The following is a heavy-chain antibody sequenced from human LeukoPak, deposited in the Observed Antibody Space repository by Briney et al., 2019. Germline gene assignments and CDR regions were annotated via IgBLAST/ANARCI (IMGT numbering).Heavy chain of an antibody. Sequence: PGGSLRLSCTVSGFTLSSYEMSWIRQAPGKGLVWVSRINSDGSTTTYADSVKGRFTISRDNAKNTLYLQMNGLRAEDTAVYYCTRGGVDHWGQGTLVTVSS. CDR3: TRGGVDH. CDR2: INSDGSTT. J-gene: IGHJ4*02. CDR1: GFTLSSYE. V-gene: IGHV3-74*01. D-gene: IGHD3-16*01.